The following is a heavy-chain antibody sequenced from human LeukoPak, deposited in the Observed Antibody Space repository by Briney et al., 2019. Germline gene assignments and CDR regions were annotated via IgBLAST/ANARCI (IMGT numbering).Heavy chain of an antibody. CDR3: ARRGGDFWSGYLNWFDP. CDR1: GGSFSGYY. V-gene: IGHV4-34*01. CDR2: INHSGST. D-gene: IGHD3-3*01. J-gene: IGHJ5*02. Sequence: SETLSLTCAVYGGSFSGYYWSWIRQPPGKGLEWIGEINHSGSTNYNPPLKSRVTISVDTSKNQFSLKLSSVTAADTAVYYCARRGGDFWSGYLNWFDPWGQGTLVTVSS.